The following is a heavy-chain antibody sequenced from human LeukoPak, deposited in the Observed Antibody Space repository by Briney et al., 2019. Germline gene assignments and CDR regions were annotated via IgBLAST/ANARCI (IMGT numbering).Heavy chain of an antibody. J-gene: IGHJ6*02. CDR3: AKDLVVTSILGDGMDV. CDR2: ISYDGSNK. CDR1: GFTFSSYG. V-gene: IGHV3-30*18. Sequence: GRSLRLSCAASGFTFSSYGMHWVRQAPGKGLEWVAVISYDGSNKYYADSVKGRFTISRDNSKNTLYLQMNSLRAEDTAVYYCAKDLVVTSILGDGMDVWGQGTTVTVSS. D-gene: IGHD2-21*02.